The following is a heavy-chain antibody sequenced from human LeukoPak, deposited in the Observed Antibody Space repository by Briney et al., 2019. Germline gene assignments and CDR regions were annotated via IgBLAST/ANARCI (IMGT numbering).Heavy chain of an antibody. CDR2: ISSDGSIT. V-gene: IGHV3-30*01. Sequence: PGGSLRLSCTASGFSLGTYAMHWVRQALGKGFEWVAVISSDGSITIYPDSMRGRFTISRDNSKNTLYLEMKSLRGVDTALYFCARDPIGGRPDYLDLWGQGTPVTVSS. D-gene: IGHD3-10*01. CDR1: GFSLGTYA. CDR3: ARDPIGGRPDYLDL. J-gene: IGHJ4*02.